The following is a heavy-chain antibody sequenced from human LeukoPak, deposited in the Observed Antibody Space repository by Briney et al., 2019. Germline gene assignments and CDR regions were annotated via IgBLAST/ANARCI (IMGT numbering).Heavy chain of an antibody. J-gene: IGHJ4*02. CDR1: GFSISGGYY. CDR2: VYHNWNT. V-gene: IGHV4-38-2*01. D-gene: IGHD6-19*01. Sequence: PSETLSLNCAVSGFSISGGYYWAWIRQPPGKGLEWIGSVYHNWNTLFHSSLKSRVTLSVDSSNNQFSLRLSSVTAADTARYYCARNEGIVVAGTWFDNGGQGPLVIVSS. CDR3: ARNEGIVVAGTWFDN.